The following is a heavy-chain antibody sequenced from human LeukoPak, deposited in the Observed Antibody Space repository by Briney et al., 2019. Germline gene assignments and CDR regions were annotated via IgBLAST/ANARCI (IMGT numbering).Heavy chain of an antibody. CDR1: GGSISSSTYY. Sequence: SDTLSLTCTVSGGSISSSTYYWGWRRQPPGKGLEWSGSIYYSGSTYNNPSLKSRVTIFVDTSKNQFSLKLSSVTATDTAVYYCARTYGDYDDAFDVWGQGTMVTVSS. D-gene: IGHD4-17*01. CDR2: IYYSGST. J-gene: IGHJ3*01. V-gene: IGHV4-39*01. CDR3: ARTYGDYDDAFDV.